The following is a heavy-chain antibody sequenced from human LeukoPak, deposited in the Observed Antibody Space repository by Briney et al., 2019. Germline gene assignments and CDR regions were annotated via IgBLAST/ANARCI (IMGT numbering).Heavy chain of an antibody. D-gene: IGHD1-26*01. V-gene: IGHV4-59*01. CDR1: GGSISSFH. CDR3: AKVLSGSQDY. Sequence: SETLSLTCTVSGGSISSFHWSWIRQPPGKGLEHIGNIYDSGSTYYNPSLKSRVTISVDTSKNQFSLKLSSVTAADTAVYYCAKVLSGSQDYWGQGTLVTVSS. J-gene: IGHJ4*02. CDR2: IYDSGST.